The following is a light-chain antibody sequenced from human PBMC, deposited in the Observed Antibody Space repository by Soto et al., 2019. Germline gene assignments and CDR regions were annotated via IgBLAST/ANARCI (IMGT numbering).Light chain of an antibody. V-gene: IGKV3-20*01. Sequence: DIELTQSPATLSLSPGERATLSCRASQSISSSYLAWYQQKPGQAPRLLDYGAGSRAIGIADRFSGSGSGTDFPLTISRLEPEDFAVYYCQQYGSSRFTFGPGTKVDIK. CDR1: QSISSSY. J-gene: IGKJ3*01. CDR3: QQYGSSRFT. CDR2: GAG.